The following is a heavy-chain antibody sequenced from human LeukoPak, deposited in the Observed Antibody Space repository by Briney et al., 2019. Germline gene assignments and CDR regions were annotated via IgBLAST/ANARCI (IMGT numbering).Heavy chain of an antibody. J-gene: IGHJ4*02. CDR3: AGSVLTGYPNFDY. CDR2: ISSSSSTI. V-gene: IGHV3-48*04. D-gene: IGHD3-9*01. Sequence: GGSLRLSCAASGFTFSTYSMNWIRQAPGKGLEWVSFISSSSSTIYYADSVKGRFTISRDNAKNSLYLQMNSLRAEDTAVYYCAGSVLTGYPNFDYWGQGTLVTVSS. CDR1: GFTFSTYS.